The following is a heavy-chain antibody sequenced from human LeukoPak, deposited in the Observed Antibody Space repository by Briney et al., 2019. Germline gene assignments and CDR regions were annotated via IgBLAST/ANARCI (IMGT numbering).Heavy chain of an antibody. Sequence: SETLSLTCTVSGGSISSGGYYWSWIRQHPGKGLEWIGYIYYSGSTYYNPSLKSRVTISVDTSKNQFSLKLSSVTAADTAVYYCARSTTVTTFFDYWGQGTLVTVSS. CDR1: GGSISSGGYY. J-gene: IGHJ4*02. D-gene: IGHD4-17*01. CDR3: ARSTTVTTFFDY. V-gene: IGHV4-31*03. CDR2: IYYSGST.